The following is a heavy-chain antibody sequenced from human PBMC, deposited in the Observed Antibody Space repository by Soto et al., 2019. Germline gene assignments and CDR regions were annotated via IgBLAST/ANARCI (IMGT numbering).Heavy chain of an antibody. J-gene: IGHJ4*02. Sequence: SVKVSCKASGFTFTSSAVQWVRQARGQRLEWIGWIVVGSGNTNYAQKYQERVTITRDMSTSTAYMELSSLRSEDTAVYYCAADLYYDFWSGSPPGGYWGQGTLVTVSS. CDR1: GFTFTSSA. D-gene: IGHD3-3*01. V-gene: IGHV1-58*01. CDR2: IVVGSGNT. CDR3: AADLYYDFWSGSPPGGY.